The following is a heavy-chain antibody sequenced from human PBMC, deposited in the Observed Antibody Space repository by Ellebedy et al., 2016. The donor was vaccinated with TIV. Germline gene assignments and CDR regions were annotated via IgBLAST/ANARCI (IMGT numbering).Heavy chain of an antibody. D-gene: IGHD3-16*01. Sequence: GGSLRLSXKGSKYGFTTYWNGWVRQMPGKGLEWKGNVYPAETETRYSPSFHGQVTISADRSTYTAFLHWNSLQASDTAVYYCARLRSYAPNYYHGMDVWGQGTTVTVSS. V-gene: IGHV5-51*01. CDR3: ARLRSYAPNYYHGMDV. CDR2: VYPAETET. J-gene: IGHJ6*02. CDR1: KYGFTTYW.